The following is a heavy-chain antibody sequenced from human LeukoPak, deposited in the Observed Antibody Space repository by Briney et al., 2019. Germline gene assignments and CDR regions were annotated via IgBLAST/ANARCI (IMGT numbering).Heavy chain of an antibody. Sequence: SVKVSCKASGGIFSRYAISWVGQAPGQGLEWMGVIIPIFGTANYAQKFQGRVKITTDESTNTAYMELSSLRSEDTAVYYCAREKGYYYDSSGYPRPDAFDIWGQGTMVTVSS. CDR2: IIPIFGTA. J-gene: IGHJ3*02. CDR1: GGIFSRYA. CDR3: AREKGYYYDSSGYPRPDAFDI. D-gene: IGHD3-22*01. V-gene: IGHV1-69*05.